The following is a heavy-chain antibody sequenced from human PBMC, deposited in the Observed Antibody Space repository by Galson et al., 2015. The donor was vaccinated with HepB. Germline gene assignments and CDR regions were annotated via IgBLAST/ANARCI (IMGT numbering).Heavy chain of an antibody. Sequence: SLRLSCAASGFTFSSYAMHWVRQAPGKGLEWVAVISYDGSNKYYADSVKGRFTISRDNSKNTLYLQMNSLRAEDTAVYYCARGPDRFLEWLLYPEGCFDYWGQGTLVTVSS. V-gene: IGHV3-30-3*01. CDR2: ISYDGSNK. D-gene: IGHD3-3*01. CDR1: GFTFSSYA. CDR3: ARGPDRFLEWLLYPEGCFDY. J-gene: IGHJ4*02.